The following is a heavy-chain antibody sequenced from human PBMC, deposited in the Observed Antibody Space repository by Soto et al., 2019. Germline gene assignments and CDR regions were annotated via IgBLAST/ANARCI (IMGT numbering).Heavy chain of an antibody. CDR2: ISYDGSNK. J-gene: IGHJ6*02. V-gene: IGHV3-30-3*01. CDR3: AREDIVVVPAAIRLSYYYGMDV. CDR1: GFTFSSYA. D-gene: IGHD2-2*01. Sequence: GGSLRLSCAASGFTFSSYAMHWVRQAPGKGLEWVAVISYDGSNKYYADSVKGRFTISRDNSKNTLYLQMNSLRAEDTAVYYCAREDIVVVPAAIRLSYYYGMDVWGQGTTVTVSS.